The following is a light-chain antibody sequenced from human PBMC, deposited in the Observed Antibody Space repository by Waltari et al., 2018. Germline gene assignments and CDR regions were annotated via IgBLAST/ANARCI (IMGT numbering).Light chain of an antibody. V-gene: IGLV3-19*01. CDR2: DKN. CDR1: DLRSYY. CDR3: HSRDASGVGGS. J-gene: IGLJ2*01. Sequence: SSELTQDPAVSVATGQTATITCHGNDLRSYYASWYPQRPGQAPILIMYDKNNRPSGVPDRFSGSNSDNTASLTITGAQAEDEASYYCHSRDASGVGGSFGGGTKLTVL.